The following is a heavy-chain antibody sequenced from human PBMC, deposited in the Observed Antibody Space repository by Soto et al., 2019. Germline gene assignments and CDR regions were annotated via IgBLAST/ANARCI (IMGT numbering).Heavy chain of an antibody. V-gene: IGHV3-33*01. J-gene: IGHJ4*02. Sequence: QVQLVESGGGVVQPGRSLRLSCVASGVSFSTYGMHWVRQAPGKGLEWVASIWHDGIYKFHADAVKGRFAISRDNSMNSLYRQMTSLAVEDTAMYYCAPAGGVGHGSSWGAFWGQGTLVTVSS. CDR3: APAGGVGHGSSWGAF. D-gene: IGHD6-13*01. CDR1: GVSFSTYG. CDR2: IWHDGIYK.